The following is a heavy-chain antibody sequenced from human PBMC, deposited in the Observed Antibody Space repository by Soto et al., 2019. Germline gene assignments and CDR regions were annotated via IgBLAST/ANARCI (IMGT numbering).Heavy chain of an antibody. CDR2: ISGSGGST. Sequence: EVQLLESGGGLVQPGGSLRLSCAASGFTFSSYAMSWVRQAPGKGLEWVSAISGSGGSTYYADSVKGRFTISRDNSKNTLYMQMNSLRAEDTAVYYCSKDPDDSSGYYPGDYWGQGNLVTVSS. CDR3: SKDPDDSSGYYPGDY. CDR1: GFTFSSYA. J-gene: IGHJ4*02. D-gene: IGHD3-22*01. V-gene: IGHV3-23*01.